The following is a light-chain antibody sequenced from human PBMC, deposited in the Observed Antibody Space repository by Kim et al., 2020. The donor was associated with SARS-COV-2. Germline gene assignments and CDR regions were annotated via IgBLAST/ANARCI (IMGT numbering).Light chain of an antibody. J-gene: IGLJ2*01. V-gene: IGLV6-57*03. Sequence: GKTLTISCSRSRGSIDDNYVQWYQQRPGGVPTTVIYEDDQRPSGVSDRFSGSIDNSSNSASLTISGLRTEDEADYYCQSYNRDNVLFGGGTQLTVL. CDR2: EDD. CDR1: RGSIDDNY. CDR3: QSYNRDNVL.